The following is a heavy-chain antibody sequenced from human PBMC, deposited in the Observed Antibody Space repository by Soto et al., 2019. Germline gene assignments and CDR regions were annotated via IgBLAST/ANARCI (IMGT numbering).Heavy chain of an antibody. V-gene: IGHV3-9*01. J-gene: IGHJ4*02. CDR1: GFTFDDYA. CDR2: ISWNSGSI. Sequence: EVQLVESGGGLVQPGRSLRLSCAASGFTFDDYAMHWVRQAPGKGLEWVSGISWNSGSIGYADSVKGRFTISRDNAKNSLYLQMNSLRAEDTALYYCAKDRNYYDSSGYYGNWGQGTLVTVSS. CDR3: AKDRNYYDSSGYYGN. D-gene: IGHD3-22*01.